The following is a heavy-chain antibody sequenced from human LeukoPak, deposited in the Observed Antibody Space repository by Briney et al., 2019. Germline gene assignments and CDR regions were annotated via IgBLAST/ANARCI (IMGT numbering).Heavy chain of an antibody. CDR2: MNPNSGNT. CDR3: ATAEGGSGWFDP. Sequence: ASVKVSCKASGYTFTSYDIHWVRQATGQGLEWMGWMNPNSGNTDYAQNFQGRTTMTRNTAISTAYMELNSLTSEDTAVYYCATAEGGSGWFDPWGQGTLVTVSS. CDR1: GYTFTSYD. D-gene: IGHD3-16*01. V-gene: IGHV1-8*01. J-gene: IGHJ5*02.